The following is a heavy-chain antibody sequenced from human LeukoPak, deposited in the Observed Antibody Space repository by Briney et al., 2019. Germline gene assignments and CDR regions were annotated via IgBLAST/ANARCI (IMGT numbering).Heavy chain of an antibody. V-gene: IGHV4-59*08. Sequence: SETLSLTCTVSGGSISSYYWSWIRQPPGKGLEWIGYIYYSGSTNYNPSLKSRVTISVDTSKNQFSLNLSSVTAADTAVYYCARLEAVDSSGYYYGTNDAFDIWGQGTMVTVSS. D-gene: IGHD3-22*01. CDR1: GGSISSYY. J-gene: IGHJ3*02. CDR2: IYYSGST. CDR3: ARLEAVDSSGYYYGTNDAFDI.